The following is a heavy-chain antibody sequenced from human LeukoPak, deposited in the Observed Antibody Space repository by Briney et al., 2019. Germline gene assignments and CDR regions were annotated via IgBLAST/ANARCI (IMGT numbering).Heavy chain of an antibody. CDR1: GGSISSYY. D-gene: IGHD3-16*01. J-gene: IGHJ5*02. CDR3: ARRWGAGTFDP. CDR2: IYYSGST. V-gene: IGHV4-59*08. Sequence: SETLSLTCTVSGGSISSYYWSWIRQPPGKGLEWIGYIYYSGSTNYNPSLKSRVTISVDTSKNQFSLKLSSVTAADTAVYYCARRWGAGTFDPWGQGTLVTVSS.